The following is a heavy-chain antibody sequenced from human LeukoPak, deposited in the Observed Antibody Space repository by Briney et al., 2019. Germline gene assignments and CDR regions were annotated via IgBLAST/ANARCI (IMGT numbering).Heavy chain of an antibody. CDR3: ARADGDYYYYGMDV. D-gene: IGHD4-17*01. CDR2: ISSSSSTI. Sequence: GGSLRLSCAASGFTFSSYSMNWVRQAPGKRLEWVSYISSSSSTIYYADSVKGRFTISRDNAKNSLYLQMNSLRDEDTAVYYCARADGDYYYYGMDVWGQGTTVTVSS. CDR1: GFTFSSYS. V-gene: IGHV3-48*02. J-gene: IGHJ6*02.